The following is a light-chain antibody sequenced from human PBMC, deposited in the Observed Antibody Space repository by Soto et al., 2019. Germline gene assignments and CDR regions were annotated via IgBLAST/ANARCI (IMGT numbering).Light chain of an antibody. CDR3: QQYGSVPLT. CDR2: GAS. CDR1: QSVSTSY. Sequence: EIVLTQSPGTLSLSPGERATLSCRASQSVSTSYLAWYQQKPGQAPRLLIYGASSRATGIPDRFSGSGSGADFTLTISRQEPEDFGVYYCQQYGSVPLTFGGGTKVEIK. V-gene: IGKV3-20*01. J-gene: IGKJ4*01.